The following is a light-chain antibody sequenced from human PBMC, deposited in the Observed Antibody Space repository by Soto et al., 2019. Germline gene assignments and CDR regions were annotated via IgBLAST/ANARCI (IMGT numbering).Light chain of an antibody. V-gene: IGLV7-46*01. CDR3: LLSYNGPYV. J-gene: IGLJ1*01. CDR2: DTT. Sequence: QAVVTHEPSLTVSPGGTVTLTCGSSTGAVTNGHYPYWFQQKPGQAPRTLIYDTTNRHSWTPARFSGSLPGGKAALTLSGAQPEDEAEYYCLLSYNGPYVFGTGTKVTVL. CDR1: TGAVTNGHY.